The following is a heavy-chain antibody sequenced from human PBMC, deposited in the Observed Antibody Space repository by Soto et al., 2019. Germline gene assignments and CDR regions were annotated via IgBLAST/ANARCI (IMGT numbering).Heavy chain of an antibody. CDR1: GFSFSDFS. CDR2: INRDSSVI. Sequence: EVQLVESGGGKVQPGGSLRLSCAGSGFSFSDFSMNWVRQAPGKGLEWISYINRDSSVIMYADSLRGRVTISRDNAKNTLYLQIKRLRVEETADYSCTRYCGGTCWFAYWGPGIPVTVSS. D-gene: IGHD2-21*02. CDR3: TRYCGGTCWFAY. J-gene: IGHJ4*02. V-gene: IGHV3-48*01.